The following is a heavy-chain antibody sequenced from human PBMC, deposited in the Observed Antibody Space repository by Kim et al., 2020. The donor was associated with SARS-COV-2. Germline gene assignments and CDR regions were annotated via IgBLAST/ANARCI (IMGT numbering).Heavy chain of an antibody. V-gene: IGHV3-7*03. CDR1: GFTFSSYW. D-gene: IGHD4-17*01. Sequence: GGSLRLSCAASGFTFSSYWMSWVRQAPGKGLEWVANIKQDGSEKYYVDSVKGRFTISRDNAKNSLYLQMNSLRAEDTAVYYCARVGRTRDYGSGNWYFDLWGRGTLVTVSS. J-gene: IGHJ2*01. CDR2: IKQDGSEK. CDR3: ARVGRTRDYGSGNWYFDL.